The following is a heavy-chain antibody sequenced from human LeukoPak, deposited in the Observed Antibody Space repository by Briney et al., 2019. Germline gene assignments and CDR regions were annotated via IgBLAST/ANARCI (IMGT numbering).Heavy chain of an antibody. CDR2: IYYSGST. V-gene: IGHV4-31*03. CDR3: ARGPGSYYYYMDV. J-gene: IGHJ6*03. CDR1: GGSISSGGYY. D-gene: IGHD3-10*01. Sequence: SETLSLTCTVSGGSISSGGYYWSWIRQHPGKGLEWTGYIYYSGSTYYNPSLKSRVTISVDTSKNQFSLKLSSVTAADTAVYYCARGPGSYYYYMDVWGKGTTVTVSS.